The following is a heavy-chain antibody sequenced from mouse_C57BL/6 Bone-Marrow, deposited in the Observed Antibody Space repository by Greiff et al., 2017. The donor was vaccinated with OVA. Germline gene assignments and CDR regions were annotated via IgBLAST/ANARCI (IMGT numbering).Heavy chain of an antibody. Sequence: VKLQESGAELVRPGTSVKMSCKASGYTFTNYWIGWAKQRPGHGLEWIGDIYPGGGYTNYNEKFKGKATLTADKSSSTAYMQFSSLTSEDSAIYYCARWGDGHHGRYYFDYWGQGTTLTVSS. D-gene: IGHD2-3*01. V-gene: IGHV1-63*01. J-gene: IGHJ2*01. CDR3: ARWGDGHHGRYYFDY. CDR2: IYPGGGYT. CDR1: GYTFTNYW.